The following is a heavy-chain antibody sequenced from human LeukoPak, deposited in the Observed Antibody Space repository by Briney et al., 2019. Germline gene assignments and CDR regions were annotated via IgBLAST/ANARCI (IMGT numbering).Heavy chain of an antibody. D-gene: IGHD3-3*01. CDR3: ARASYDFWSGYSPCYFDY. CDR1: GGSISSSSYY. Sequence: SETLSLTCTVSGGSISSSSYYWGWIRQPPGKGLEWIGSIYYSGSTYYNPSLKSRVTISVDTSKNQFSLKLSSVTAADTAVYYCARASYDFWSGYSPCYFDYWGQGTLVTVPS. J-gene: IGHJ4*02. V-gene: IGHV4-39*07. CDR2: IYYSGST.